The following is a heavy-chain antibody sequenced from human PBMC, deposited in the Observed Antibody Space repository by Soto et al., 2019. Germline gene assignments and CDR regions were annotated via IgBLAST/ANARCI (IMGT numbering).Heavy chain of an antibody. CDR1: GGSFSGYY. Sequence: PSETLSLTCAVYGGSFSGYYWSWIRQPPGKGLEWIGEINHSGSTNYNPSLKSRVTISVDTSKNQFSLKLSSVTAADTAVYYCARTRIVGALGFYYYYYGMDVWGQGTTVTVSS. CDR2: INHSGST. V-gene: IGHV4-34*01. D-gene: IGHD1-26*01. CDR3: ARTRIVGALGFYYYYYGMDV. J-gene: IGHJ6*02.